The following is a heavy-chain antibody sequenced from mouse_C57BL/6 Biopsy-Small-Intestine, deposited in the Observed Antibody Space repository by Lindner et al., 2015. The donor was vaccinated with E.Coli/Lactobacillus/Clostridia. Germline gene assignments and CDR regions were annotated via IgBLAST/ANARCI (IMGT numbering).Heavy chain of an antibody. J-gene: IGHJ2*01. D-gene: IGHD2-12*01. V-gene: IGHV1-63*02. CDR1: GYTFTKYW. CDR3: ARERDYSYFDY. CDR2: IYPGSDYT. Sequence: VQLQESGAELVRPGTSVKMSCKAAGYTFTKYWIGWIKQRPGHGLEWIGEIYPGSDYTNYNEKFKGKATLTTDTSSSTAYMQLSSLTSEDSAIYYCARERDYSYFDYWGQGTTLTVSS.